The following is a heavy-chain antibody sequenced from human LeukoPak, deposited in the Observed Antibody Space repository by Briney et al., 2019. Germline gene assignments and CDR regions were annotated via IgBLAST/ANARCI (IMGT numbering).Heavy chain of an antibody. CDR3: ARAGDYYDSSGYYYVGGGFDP. CDR2: MNPNSGNT. J-gene: IGHJ5*02. D-gene: IGHD3-22*01. V-gene: IGHV1-8*03. Sequence: ASVKVSCKASGYTFTSYDINWVRQATGQGLEWMGWMNPNSGNTGYAQKFQGRATITRNTSISTAYMELSSLRSEDTAVYYCARAGDYYDSSGYYYVGGGFDPWGQGTLVTVSS. CDR1: GYTFTSYD.